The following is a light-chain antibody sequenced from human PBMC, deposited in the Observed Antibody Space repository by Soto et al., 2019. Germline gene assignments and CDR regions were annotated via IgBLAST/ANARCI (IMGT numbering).Light chain of an antibody. J-gene: IGLJ1*01. V-gene: IGLV2-14*03. CDR2: DVN. CDR3: SSYTSTSSLV. Sequence: QSVLTQPASVSGSPGQSITISCTGTIDDVGAYNYVSWYQQRPGSAPQLILYDVNNRPSGASHCFSGSKSVHTAYLTISGLQSDDEAIYHCSSYTSTSSLVFGTGTKVTVL. CDR1: IDDVGAYNY.